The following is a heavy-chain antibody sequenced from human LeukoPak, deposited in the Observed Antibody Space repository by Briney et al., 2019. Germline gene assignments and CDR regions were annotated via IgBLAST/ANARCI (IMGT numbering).Heavy chain of an antibody. Sequence: PGGSLRLSCAASGFTFSSYGMHWVRPAPGKGLEWVAFIRYDGSNKYYADSVKGRFTISRDNSKNTLYLQMNSLRAEDTAVYYCAKEPNAYSSDSYFDYWGQGTLVTVSS. V-gene: IGHV3-30*02. CDR1: GFTFSSYG. J-gene: IGHJ4*02. CDR2: IRYDGSNK. D-gene: IGHD3-10*01. CDR3: AKEPNAYSSDSYFDY.